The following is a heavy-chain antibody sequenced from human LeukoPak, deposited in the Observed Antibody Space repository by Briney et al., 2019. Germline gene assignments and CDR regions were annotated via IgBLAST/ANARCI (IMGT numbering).Heavy chain of an antibody. CDR1: GYTFTSYD. Sequence: ASVKVSCKASGYTFTSYDINWVRQATGQGLEWMGWMNPNSGNTGYARKFQGRVTMTRNTSISTAYMELSSLRSEDTAVYYCARGGMANYDILTGYGYYYYGMDVWGQGTTVTVSS. J-gene: IGHJ6*02. CDR2: MNPNSGNT. D-gene: IGHD3-9*01. CDR3: ARGGMANYDILTGYGYYYYGMDV. V-gene: IGHV1-8*01.